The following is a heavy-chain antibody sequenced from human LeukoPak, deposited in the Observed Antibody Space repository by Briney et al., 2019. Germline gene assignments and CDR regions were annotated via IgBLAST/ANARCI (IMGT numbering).Heavy chain of an antibody. J-gene: IGHJ4*02. Sequence: GGSLRLPCSASGFTFSNYAMSWVRQAPGKGLEWVSTISTTGSVTYYADSVKGRFTISRDNSKNTLYLQMNSLRAEDTAVYYCAKDGIVGPTREFDYWGQGTLVTVSS. V-gene: IGHV3-23*01. D-gene: IGHD1-26*01. CDR3: AKDGIVGPTREFDY. CDR2: ISTTGSVT. CDR1: GFTFSNYA.